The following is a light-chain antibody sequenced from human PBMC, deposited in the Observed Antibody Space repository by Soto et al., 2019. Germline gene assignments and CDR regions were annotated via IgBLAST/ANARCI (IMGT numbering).Light chain of an antibody. CDR2: DAS. CDR3: QQRSNWPPYT. V-gene: IGKV3-11*01. J-gene: IGKJ2*01. Sequence: DIVLTRSPATLSLSPGERATLSCRASQSVSRYLAWYQQKPGQAPRLLIYDASNRATGIPARFSGSGSGTDFTLTISSLEPEDFAVYYCQQRSNWPPYTFGQGTKLEIK. CDR1: QSVSRY.